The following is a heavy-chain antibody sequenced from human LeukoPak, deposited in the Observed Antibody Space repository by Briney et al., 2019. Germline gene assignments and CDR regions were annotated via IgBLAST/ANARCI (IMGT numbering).Heavy chain of an antibody. Sequence: PSETLSLTCTVPGGSISSGDYYWSWIRQPPGKGLEWIGYIYYSGSTYYNPSLKSRVTISVDTSKNQFSLKLSSVTAADTAVYYCARGSFELGYNWFDPWGQGTLVTVSS. CDR3: ARGSFELGYNWFDP. V-gene: IGHV4-30-4*01. CDR2: IYYSGST. J-gene: IGHJ5*02. CDR1: GGSISSGDYY. D-gene: IGHD3/OR15-3a*01.